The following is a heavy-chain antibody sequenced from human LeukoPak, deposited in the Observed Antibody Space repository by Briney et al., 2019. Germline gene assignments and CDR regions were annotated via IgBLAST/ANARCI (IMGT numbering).Heavy chain of an antibody. CDR3: ASSGVHYYGSGNYYSFDY. CDR1: GDSLSSNSAA. D-gene: IGHD3-10*01. CDR2: TKYRSKWYN. J-gene: IGHJ4*02. Sequence: SQTLSLTCAISGDSLSSNSAAWNWLRQSPSRGLEWLGRTKYRSKWYNDYAVSVKSRITINPDTSKNQFSLQLNSVTPEDTAVYYCASSGVHYYGSGNYYSFDYWGQGTLVTVSS. V-gene: IGHV6-1*01.